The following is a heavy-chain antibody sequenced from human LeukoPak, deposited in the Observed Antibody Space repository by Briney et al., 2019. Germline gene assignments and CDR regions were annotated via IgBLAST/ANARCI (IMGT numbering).Heavy chain of an antibody. V-gene: IGHV3-74*01. Sequence: GGSLRLSCAASGFTFSSYWMHWVRQAPGKGLVWVSHINTVGSSTNYADSVKGRFTISRDNAKNTLYLQMNSLRAEDTAVYYCARPPPLGPPFNYYYIDVWGKGTTVTVSS. CDR2: INTVGSST. J-gene: IGHJ6*03. CDR1: GFTFSSYW. CDR3: ARPPPLGPPFNYYYIDV.